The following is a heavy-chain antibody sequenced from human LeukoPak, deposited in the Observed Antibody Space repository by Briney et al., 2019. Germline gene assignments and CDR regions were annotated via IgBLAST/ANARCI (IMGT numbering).Heavy chain of an antibody. D-gene: IGHD6-6*01. CDR1: GYTFTSYA. CDR3: ARPNQEYSSSLDYYYYYMDV. J-gene: IGHJ6*03. CDR2: INPNSGGT. Sequence: ASVKVSCKASGYTFTSYAMNWVRQAPGQGLEWMGWINPNSGGTNYAQKFQGRVTMTRDTSISTAYMELSRLRSDDTAVYYCARPNQEYSSSLDYYYYYMDVWGKGTTVTVSS. V-gene: IGHV1-2*02.